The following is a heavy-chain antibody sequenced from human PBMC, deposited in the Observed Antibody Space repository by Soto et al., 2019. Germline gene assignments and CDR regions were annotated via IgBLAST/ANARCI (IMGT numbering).Heavy chain of an antibody. CDR1: GGSISSYY. CDR2: IYYSGST. D-gene: IGHD2-15*01. Sequence: SETLSLTCTVSGGSISSYYWSWIRQPPGKGLEWIGYIYYSGSTNYNPSLKSRVTISVDTSKNQFSQKLSSVTAADTAVYYCARAVRVAATTYFDYWGQGTLVTVSS. V-gene: IGHV4-59*01. CDR3: ARAVRVAATTYFDY. J-gene: IGHJ4*02.